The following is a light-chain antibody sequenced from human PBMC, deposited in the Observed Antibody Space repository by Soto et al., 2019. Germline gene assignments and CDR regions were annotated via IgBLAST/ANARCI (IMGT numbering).Light chain of an antibody. V-gene: IGKV1-9*01. CDR3: QHLHTYPIT. Sequence: DIQLTQSPSFLSASVGDRVTITCRASQGISSYLAWYQQKPGKAPKLLIYAASALQSGVPPRFSGSGSGTEFTLTISSLQPEDFATYYCQHLHTYPITFSQGTRLEIK. J-gene: IGKJ5*01. CDR1: QGISSY. CDR2: AAS.